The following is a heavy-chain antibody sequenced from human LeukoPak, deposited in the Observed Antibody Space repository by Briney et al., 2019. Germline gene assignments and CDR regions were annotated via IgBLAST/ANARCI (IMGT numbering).Heavy chain of an antibody. CDR1: GFTFISYA. CDR3: ARSYYHDSNGYFPDY. D-gene: IGHD3-22*01. Sequence: GRSLRLSCAASGFTFISYAMHWVRQAPGKGLEWVAVISYDGSNKYYADSVKGRFTISRDNSKNTLYLQMNSLRAEDTAVCYCARSYYHDSNGYFPDYWGQGTLVTVSS. V-gene: IGHV3-30*04. CDR2: ISYDGSNK. J-gene: IGHJ4*02.